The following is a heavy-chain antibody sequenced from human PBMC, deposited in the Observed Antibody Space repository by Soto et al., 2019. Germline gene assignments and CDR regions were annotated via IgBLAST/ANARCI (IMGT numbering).Heavy chain of an antibody. CDR3: ASLIAARVDYYYGMDV. CDR1: GYTLTDNY. V-gene: IGHV1-2*02. J-gene: IGHJ6*02. CDR2: INPNSGGT. D-gene: IGHD6-6*01. Sequence: QVQLVQSGAEVKRPGASVKVSCKASGYTLTDNYMHWVRQAPGQGLEWMGWINPNSGGTNYAQKFQGRVTMTRDTSISTAYMELSRLRSDDTAVYYCASLIAARVDYYYGMDVWGQGTTVTVSS.